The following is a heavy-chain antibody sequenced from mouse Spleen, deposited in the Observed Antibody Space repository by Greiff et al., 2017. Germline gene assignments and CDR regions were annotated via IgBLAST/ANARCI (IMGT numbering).Heavy chain of an antibody. V-gene: IGHV5-6-2*01. CDR2: ISNSGGST. J-gene: IGHJ2*01. CDR3: ARVKNWDFDY. CDR1: GFTFSSYY. D-gene: IGHD4-1*01. Sequence: EVMLVESGGGLVKLGGSLKLSCAASGFTFSSYYMSWVRQTPEKRLEWVATISNSGGSTYYPDSVKDRFTISRDNAKNTLYLQMSSLNSEDTAVYYCARVKNWDFDYWGQGTTLTVSS.